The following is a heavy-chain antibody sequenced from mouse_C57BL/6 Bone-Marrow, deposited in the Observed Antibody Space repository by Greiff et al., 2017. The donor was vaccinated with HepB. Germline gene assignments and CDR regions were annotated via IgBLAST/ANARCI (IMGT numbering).Heavy chain of an antibody. CDR3: ATMITPSYWYFDV. J-gene: IGHJ1*03. Sequence: VQLKESGPELVKPGASVKISCKASGYSFTDYNMNWVKQRTGKSLEWIGVINPNYGTTSYNQKFKGKATLTVDQSSSTAYMQLNSLTSEDSAVYYCATMITPSYWYFDVWGTGTTVTVSS. CDR1: GYSFTDYN. V-gene: IGHV1-39*01. CDR2: INPNYGTT. D-gene: IGHD2-4*01.